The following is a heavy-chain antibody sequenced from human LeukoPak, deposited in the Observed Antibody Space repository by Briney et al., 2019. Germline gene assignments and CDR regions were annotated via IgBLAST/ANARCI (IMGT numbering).Heavy chain of an antibody. D-gene: IGHD5-18*01. CDR3: ASLGKTRIQLWLRGRYFDY. CDR1: GGSISSSSYY. CDR2: IYYSGST. V-gene: IGHV4-39*01. J-gene: IGHJ4*02. Sequence: KPSETLSLTCTVSGGSISSSSYYWGWIRQPPGKGLEWIGSIYYSGSTYYNPSLKSRVTISVDTSKNQFSLKLSSVTAADTAVYYCASLGKTRIQLWLRGRYFDYWGQGTLVTVSS.